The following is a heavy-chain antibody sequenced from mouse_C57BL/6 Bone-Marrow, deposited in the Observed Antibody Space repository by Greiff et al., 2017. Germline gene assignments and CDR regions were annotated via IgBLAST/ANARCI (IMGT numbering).Heavy chain of an antibody. Sequence: EVKVEEPGGGLVKPGGSLKLSCAASGFTFSDYGMHWVRQAPEKGLEWVAYISSGSSTIYYADTVKGRYTISRDNAKNTRFLQMTSLRSEDAAMYYCARGFKWGQGTSVTVSS. J-gene: IGHJ4*01. V-gene: IGHV5-17*01. CDR3: ARGFK. CDR2: ISSGSSTI. CDR1: GFTFSDYG.